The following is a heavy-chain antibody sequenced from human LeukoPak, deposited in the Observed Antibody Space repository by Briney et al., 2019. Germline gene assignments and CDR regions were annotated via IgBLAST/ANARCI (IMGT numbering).Heavy chain of an antibody. Sequence: GGSLRLSCAASGFTFTTYWMHWVRQAPGKGLEWVGRIKSKTNGGTTDYAAPVMGRFTVSRDDSKNTLYLQMNNLRADDTAVYYCFTLRGIDYWGQGALVTVSS. J-gene: IGHJ4*02. CDR1: GFTFTTYW. D-gene: IGHD3-16*01. CDR2: IKSKTNGGTT. V-gene: IGHV3-15*01. CDR3: FTLRGIDY.